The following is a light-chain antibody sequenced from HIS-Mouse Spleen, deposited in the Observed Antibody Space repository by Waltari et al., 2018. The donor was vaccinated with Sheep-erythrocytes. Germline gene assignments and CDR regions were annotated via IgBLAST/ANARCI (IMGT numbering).Light chain of an antibody. J-gene: IGLJ2*01. CDR3: QAWDSSTVV. Sequence: SYELTQPPSVSVSPGQTASITCSGDKLGDKYASWYHQKPGQSPGLVIYQDSKRPSGIPERFSGSNSGNTATLTISGTQAMDEADYYCQAWDSSTVVFGGGTKLTVL. V-gene: IGLV3-1*01. CDR1: KLGDKY. CDR2: QDS.